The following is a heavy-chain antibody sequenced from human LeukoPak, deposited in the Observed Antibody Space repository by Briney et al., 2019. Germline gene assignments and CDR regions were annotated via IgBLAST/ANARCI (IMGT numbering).Heavy chain of an antibody. D-gene: IGHD3-22*01. CDR1: GGSISSYY. CDR2: IYYSGSN. CDR3: ARVTSTMIAFDI. Sequence: PSETLSLTCTVSGGSISSYYWSWIRQPPGKGLEWVGYIYYSGSNNYNHSLQSRVTISVDTYKNQFTLKLSSVTAADTAVYYCARVTSTMIAFDIWGQGTMVTVSS. J-gene: IGHJ3*02. V-gene: IGHV4-59*12.